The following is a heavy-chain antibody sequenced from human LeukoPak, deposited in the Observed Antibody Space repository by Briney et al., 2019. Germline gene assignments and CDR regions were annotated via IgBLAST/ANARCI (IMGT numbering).Heavy chain of an antibody. Sequence: GGSLRLSCAASGFTFSDYYMSWVRQAPGKGLEWVSYISSSSSNRNYADSVKGRFTISRDNAKNSLYLQMNSLRAEDTAVYYSARAQYYLVSSGQGTLVTVSS. J-gene: IGHJ4*02. CDR1: GFTFSDYY. CDR2: ISSSSSNR. V-gene: IGHV3-11*06. CDR3: ARAQYYLVS.